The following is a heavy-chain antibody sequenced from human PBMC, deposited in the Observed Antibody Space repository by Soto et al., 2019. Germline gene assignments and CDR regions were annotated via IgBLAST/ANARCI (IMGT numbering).Heavy chain of an antibody. CDR2: FYYSGST. CDR3: ARSVFP. V-gene: IGHV4-31*03. Sequence: SETLFLTCTVSGSSISSGGYYWNWTRQQPGEGLEWIGYFYYSGSTYYNPSLKSRVTISVNTSKNQFSLKLSSVTAADTAVYYCARSVFPWGQGTLVTVSS. J-gene: IGHJ5*02. CDR1: GSSISSGGYY.